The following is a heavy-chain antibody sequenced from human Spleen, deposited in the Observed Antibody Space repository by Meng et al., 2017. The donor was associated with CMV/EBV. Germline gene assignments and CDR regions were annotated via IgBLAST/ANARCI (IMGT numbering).Heavy chain of an antibody. CDR3: ARDANWGSGGNYYYYGMDV. CDR1: GFTFSSYS. D-gene: IGHD7-27*01. J-gene: IGHJ6*02. CDR2: ISSSSSYI. Sequence: GESLKISCAASGFTFSSYSMNWVRQAPGKGLEWVSSISSSSSYIYYADLVKGRFTISRDNAKNSLYLQMNSLRAEDTAVYYCARDANWGSGGNYYYYGMDVWGQGTTVTVSS. V-gene: IGHV3-21*01.